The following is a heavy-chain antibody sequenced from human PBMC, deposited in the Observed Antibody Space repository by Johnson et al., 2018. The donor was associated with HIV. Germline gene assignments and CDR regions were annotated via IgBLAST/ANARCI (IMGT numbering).Heavy chain of an antibody. CDR3: ASDKGRGALDI. J-gene: IGHJ3*02. CDR2: ISSSGNTI. Sequence: QMLLVESGGGLVKPGGSLRLSCAASGITFSDYYMSWIRQAPGKGLAWVSYISSSGNTIYYADSVKGRVTISRDNARKSLYLQMNSLRAEDAAVYYGASDKGRGALDIWGQGTMVIVSS. D-gene: IGHD3-10*01. V-gene: IGHV3-11*04. CDR1: GITFSDYY.